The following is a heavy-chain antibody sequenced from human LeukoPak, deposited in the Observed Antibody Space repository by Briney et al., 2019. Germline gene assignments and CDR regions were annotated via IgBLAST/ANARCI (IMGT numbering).Heavy chain of an antibody. CDR3: ARVRSIAARPPWFDP. CDR2: IYYSGST. V-gene: IGHV4-39*07. Sequence: SETLSLTCTVSGGSISSSSYYWGWIRQPPGKGLEWIGSIYYSGSTYYNPSLKSRVTISVDTSKNQFSLKLSSVTAADTAVYYCARVRSIAARPPWFDPWGQGTLVTVSS. D-gene: IGHD6-6*01. CDR1: GGSISSSSYY. J-gene: IGHJ5*02.